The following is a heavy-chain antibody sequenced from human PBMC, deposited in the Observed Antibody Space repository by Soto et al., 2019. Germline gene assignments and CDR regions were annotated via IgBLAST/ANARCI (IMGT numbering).Heavy chain of an antibody. V-gene: IGHV2-5*02. CDR1: GFSLSTSGVG. Sequence: QITLKESGPPLVKPTQTLTLTCTFSGFSLSTSGVGVGWIRQPPGKALEWLALIYWDDDKRYSPSLKSRLTITKDTSKNQVVLTMTNMDPVDTATYYCAHTYQLLFNAEYFQHWGQGTLVTVSS. J-gene: IGHJ1*01. CDR2: IYWDDDK. CDR3: AHTYQLLFNAEYFQH. D-gene: IGHD2-2*01.